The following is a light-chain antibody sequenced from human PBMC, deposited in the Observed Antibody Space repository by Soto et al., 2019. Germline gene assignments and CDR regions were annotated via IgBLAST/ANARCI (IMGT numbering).Light chain of an antibody. CDR1: HSISSY. CDR2: AAS. Sequence: DIPMTQSPSSLSASVGDRVTITSRASHSISSYLNWYQQKPGKAPTSLIYAASGLQSGVPSRCIGSGSGTDFTLIIISLQPEDFATYYCQQSYSTPGGTFGPGTKVDIK. V-gene: IGKV1-39*01. J-gene: IGKJ3*01. CDR3: QQSYSTPGGT.